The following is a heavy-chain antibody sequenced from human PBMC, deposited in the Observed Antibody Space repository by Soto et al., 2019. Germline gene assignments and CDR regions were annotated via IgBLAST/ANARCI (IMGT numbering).Heavy chain of an antibody. J-gene: IGHJ4*02. Sequence: EVQLVESGGGLVQPGGSLKLSCEASGFTFSGSSMHWVRQASGKGLEWVGRIRNKANSYATAYAASVKGRFTISRDDSNNTAYLQMNSLKTEDTAVYYCTSHAPEDMIRKWGQGTLVTVSS. V-gene: IGHV3-73*02. CDR3: TSHAPEDMIRK. CDR1: GFTFSGSS. CDR2: IRNKANSYAT. D-gene: IGHD2-15*01.